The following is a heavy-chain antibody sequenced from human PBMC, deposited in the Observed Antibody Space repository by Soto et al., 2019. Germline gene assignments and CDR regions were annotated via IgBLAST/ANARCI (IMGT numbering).Heavy chain of an antibody. CDR1: GYTFTSYY. CDR3: ARSLPSYEQLHWCFDL. J-gene: IGHJ2*01. Sequence: QVQLVQSGAEVKKPGASVKVSCKASGYTFTSYYMHWVRQAPGQGLEWMGIINPSGGSTSYAQKFQGIVTMTRDTPTSTVYMALSSLRSEDTALYYCARSLPSYEQLHWCFDLWGRGTLVTVSS. CDR2: INPSGGST. V-gene: IGHV1-46*01. D-gene: IGHD6-13*01.